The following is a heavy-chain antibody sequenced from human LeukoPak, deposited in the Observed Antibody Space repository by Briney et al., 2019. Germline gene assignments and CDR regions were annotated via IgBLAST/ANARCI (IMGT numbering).Heavy chain of an antibody. CDR1: GYTFSSYG. Sequence: ASVKVSCKASGYTFSSYGISWVRQAPGQGLEWMGWISAYSGNTHYAQKFQGRVTMTTDTSTTTAYMELRGLKSDDTAVYYCARAEKPNWGNYYYYCMDVWGKGTTVTVSS. J-gene: IGHJ6*03. CDR3: ARAEKPNWGNYYYYCMDV. D-gene: IGHD7-27*01. CDR2: ISAYSGNT. V-gene: IGHV1-18*01.